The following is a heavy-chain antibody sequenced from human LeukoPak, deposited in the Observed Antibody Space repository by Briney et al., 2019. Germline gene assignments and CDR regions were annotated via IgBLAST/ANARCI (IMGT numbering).Heavy chain of an antibody. CDR3: ARGLRYFDWLPFDY. J-gene: IGHJ4*02. CDR2: ISAYNGNT. Sequence: ASVKVSCKASGYTFTSYGISWVRQAPGQGLEWMGWISAYNGNTDYAQKLQGRVTMTTDTSTSTAYMELRSLRSDDTAVYYCARGLRYFDWLPFDYWGQGTLVTVSS. CDR1: GYTFTSYG. V-gene: IGHV1-18*01. D-gene: IGHD3-9*01.